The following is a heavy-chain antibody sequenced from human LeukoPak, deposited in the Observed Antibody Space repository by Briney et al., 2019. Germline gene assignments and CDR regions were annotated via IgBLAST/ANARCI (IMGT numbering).Heavy chain of an antibody. CDR3: ARLTAYYYMDV. CDR2: ISAYNGNT. V-gene: IGHV1-18*01. D-gene: IGHD5-18*01. J-gene: IGHJ6*03. CDR1: GYTFTKNG. Sequence: ASVKVSCKASGYTFTKNGISWARQAPGQGLEWMGWISAYNGNTNYGQNLQGRVTMTTDTSTSTAYMELRSLRSDDTAVYYCARLTAYYYMDVWGKGTTVTVSS.